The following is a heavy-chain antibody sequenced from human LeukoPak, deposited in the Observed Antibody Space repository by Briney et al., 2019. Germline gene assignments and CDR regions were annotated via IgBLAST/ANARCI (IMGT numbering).Heavy chain of an antibody. CDR2: IWYDGSNI. CDR1: GLTFSSYG. D-gene: IGHD3-10*02. V-gene: IGHV3-33*01. CDR3: ARDFYTGMFDY. Sequence: PGGSLRLSCAASGLTFSSYGFHWVRQAPGKGLEWVAVIWYDGSNIHYAESVKGRFTTSRDNSRDTLYLHMNSLRPEDTAVYYCARDFYTGMFDYWGQGTLVTVSS. J-gene: IGHJ4*02.